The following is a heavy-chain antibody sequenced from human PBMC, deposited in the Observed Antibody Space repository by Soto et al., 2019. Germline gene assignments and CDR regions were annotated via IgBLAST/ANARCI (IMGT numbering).Heavy chain of an antibody. CDR1: GFTFDDYT. CDR3: AKAEQPGEEYYCGMDV. CDR2: ISWDGGST. J-gene: IGHJ6*02. V-gene: IGHV3-43*01. Sequence: EVQLVESGGVVVQPGGSLRLSCAASGFTFDDYTMHWVRQAPGKGLEWVSLISWDGGSTYYADSVKGRFTISRDNSKNSLYLQMNRLRTEDTALYYCAKAEQPGEEYYCGMDVWGQGTTVTVSS. D-gene: IGHD3-10*01.